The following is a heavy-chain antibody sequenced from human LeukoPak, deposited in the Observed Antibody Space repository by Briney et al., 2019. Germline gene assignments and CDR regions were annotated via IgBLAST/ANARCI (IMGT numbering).Heavy chain of an antibody. J-gene: IGHJ4*02. V-gene: IGHV4-39*01. CDR3: ARPRHYYDSSGYFKYYFDY. CDR2: IYYSGST. Sequence: VKPSETLSLTCAVSGYSISSGSYYWGWIRQPPGKGLEWIGSIYYSGSTYYNPSLKSRVTISVDTSKNQFSLKLSSVTAADTAVYYCARPRHYYDSSGYFKYYFDYWGQGTLVTVSS. CDR1: GYSISSGSYY. D-gene: IGHD3-22*01.